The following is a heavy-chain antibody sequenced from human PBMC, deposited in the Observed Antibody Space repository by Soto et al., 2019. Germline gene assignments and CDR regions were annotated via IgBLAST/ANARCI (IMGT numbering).Heavy chain of an antibody. D-gene: IGHD6-6*01. CDR2: ISWDGGST. J-gene: IGHJ6*02. CDR3: AKEIAARALGPLGYYYYGMDV. CDR1: GFTFDDYT. V-gene: IGHV3-43*01. Sequence: HPGGSLRLSCAASGFTFDDYTMHWVRQAPGKGLEWVSLISWDGGSTYYADSVKGRFTISRDNSKNSLYLQMNSLRTEDTALYYCAKEIAARALGPLGYYYYGMDVWGQGTTVTVSS.